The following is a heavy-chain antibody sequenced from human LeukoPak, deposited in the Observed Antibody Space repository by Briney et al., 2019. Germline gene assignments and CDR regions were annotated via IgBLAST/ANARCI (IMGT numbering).Heavy chain of an antibody. D-gene: IGHD6-19*01. CDR2: IMQDGSEK. Sequence: GGALRLSFAASGFTFSRNRMSWVRQAPGKGPERVSNIMQDGSEKYYVDSVKGRFTISRDNAKNSLYLQMNSLRAEDTAVYYCARSGRGWGAFGIWGQKAMVTVSS. CDR3: ARSGRGWGAFGI. V-gene: IGHV3-7*01. J-gene: IGHJ3*02. CDR1: GFTFSRNR.